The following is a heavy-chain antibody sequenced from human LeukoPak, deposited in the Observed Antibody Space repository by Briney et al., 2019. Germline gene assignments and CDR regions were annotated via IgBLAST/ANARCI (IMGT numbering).Heavy chain of an antibody. D-gene: IGHD2-2*01. CDR1: GFTFDDYA. CDR2: ISWNSGSI. Sequence: GGSLRLSCAASGFTFDDYAMHWVRQAPGKGLEWVSGISWNSGSIGYADSVKGRFTISRDNAKNSPYLQMNSLRAEDMALYYCAKGYCSSTSCYPFDYWGQGTLVTVSS. CDR3: AKGYCSSTSCYPFDY. J-gene: IGHJ4*02. V-gene: IGHV3-9*03.